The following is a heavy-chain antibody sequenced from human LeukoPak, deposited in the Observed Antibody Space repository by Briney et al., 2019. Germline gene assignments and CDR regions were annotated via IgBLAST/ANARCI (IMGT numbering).Heavy chain of an antibody. CDR2: IYYSGST. V-gene: IGHV4-31*03. J-gene: IGHJ5*02. CDR1: GGSTSSGSYC. Sequence: SETLSLTCTVAGGSTSSGSYCCSRPLQHPVKGLDGSGYIYYSGSTYYNPSLKSRVTISVDTSKNQFSLKLSSVTAADTAVYYCARDAIPKKSWFDPWGQGTLVTVSS. CDR3: ARDAIPKKSWFDP.